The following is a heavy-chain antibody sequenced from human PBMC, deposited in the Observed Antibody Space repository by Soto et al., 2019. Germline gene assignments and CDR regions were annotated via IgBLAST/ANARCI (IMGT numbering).Heavy chain of an antibody. V-gene: IGHV3-30-3*01. J-gene: IGHJ2*01. Sequence: QVQVVESGGGVVQPGRSLRLSCAASGFTFSSYTMHWVRQAPGKGLEWVAVISFDGSNKLYADSVKGRFTISRDNSNNTLYLQMNSVRPEDTAVYYCARGSSTVVTHPNWYLGLWGRGTLVTVSS. CDR3: ARGSSTVVTHPNWYLGL. CDR1: GFTFSSYT. D-gene: IGHD4-17*01. CDR2: ISFDGSNK.